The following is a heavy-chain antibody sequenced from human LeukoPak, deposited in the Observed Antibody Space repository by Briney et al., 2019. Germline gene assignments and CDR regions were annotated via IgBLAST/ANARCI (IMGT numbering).Heavy chain of an antibody. V-gene: IGHV3-33*01. D-gene: IGHD1-7*01. CDR1: GFSFSSYG. CDR3: ARDGTGSGFDY. J-gene: IGHJ4*02. CDR2: IWYDGSNK. Sequence: PGGSRRLSCAASGFSFSSYGMHWVRQAPGKGLEEVAVIWYDGSNKYYADSVKGRFTISRDNSKNTLYLQMNSLRAQDTAVYYCARDGTGSGFDYWGQGTLVTVSS.